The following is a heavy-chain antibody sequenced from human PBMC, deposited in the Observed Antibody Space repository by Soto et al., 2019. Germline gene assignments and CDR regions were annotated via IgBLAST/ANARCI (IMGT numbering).Heavy chain of an antibody. CDR2: IYYSGST. D-gene: IGHD5-18*01. Sequence: SETMSVTCTVAGGSISSGGYYWSWINQHPGKGLEWIGYIYYSGSTYYNPSLKSRVTISVDTSKNQFSLKLSSVTAADTAAYYCARSLSVDTAMVYGYWGQGTLVTVSS. CDR1: GGSISSGGYY. J-gene: IGHJ4*02. CDR3: ARSLSVDTAMVYGY. V-gene: IGHV4-31*03.